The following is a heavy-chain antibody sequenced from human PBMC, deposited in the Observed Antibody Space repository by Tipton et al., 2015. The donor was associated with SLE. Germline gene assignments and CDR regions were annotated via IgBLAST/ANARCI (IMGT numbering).Heavy chain of an antibody. CDR1: GGSFSGYY. V-gene: IGHV4-34*01. D-gene: IGHD2-8*02. CDR2: INHSGST. CDR3: ARGGLCTAGMCNPNPFDS. J-gene: IGHJ4*01. Sequence: TLSLTCTVYGGSFSGYYWSWIRQPPGKGLEWIGEINHSGSTNYNPSLESRLTISVDTAKDQVSLNLNSVTAADTAVYYCARGGLCTAGMCNPNPFDSWGHRTLVSVSS.